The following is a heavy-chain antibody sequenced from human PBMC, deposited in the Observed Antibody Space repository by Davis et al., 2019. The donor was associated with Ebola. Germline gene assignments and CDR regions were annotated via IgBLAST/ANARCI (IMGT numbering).Heavy chain of an antibody. CDR2: INPNSGGT. J-gene: IGHJ6*02. D-gene: IGHD3-9*01. CDR1: GYTFTGYY. CDR3: ARGAEFPADPFEGMGMDV. V-gene: IGHV1-2*02. Sequence: ASVKVSCKASGYTFTGYYMHWVRQAPGQGLEWMGWINPNSGGTNYAQKFQGRVTMTRDTSISTAYMELSRLRSDDTAVYYCARGAEFPADPFEGMGMDVWGQGTTVTVSS.